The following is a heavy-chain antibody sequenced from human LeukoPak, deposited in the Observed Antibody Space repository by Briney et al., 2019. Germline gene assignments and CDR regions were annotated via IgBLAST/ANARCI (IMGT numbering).Heavy chain of an antibody. D-gene: IGHD5-24*01. CDR2: ISAYDGNT. CDR3: ARDFGMFTISHGDAFAI. CDR1: GYTFDNYG. V-gene: IGHV1-18*01. J-gene: IGHJ3*02. Sequence: ASVKVSCKASGYTFDNYGISWVRQAPGQGLEWMGWISAYDGNTNYANKLQGRVTITTDASTSTAFMELRSLTPDDTAVYFCARDFGMFTISHGDAFAIWGQGLVVTVSS.